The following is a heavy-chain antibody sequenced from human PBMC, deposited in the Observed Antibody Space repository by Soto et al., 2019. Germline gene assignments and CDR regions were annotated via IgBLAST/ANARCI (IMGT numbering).Heavy chain of an antibody. J-gene: IGHJ5*02. CDR2: IYYSGST. CDR3: ARVRSTTDVGPWFDP. D-gene: IGHD2-2*01. Sequence: SETLSLTCTVSGGSISSGGYYWSWIRQHPGKGLEWIGYIYYSGSTYYNPSLKSRVTISVDTSKNQFSLKLSSVTAADTAVYYCARVRSTTDVGPWFDPWGQGTLVTVSS. CDR1: GGSISSGGYY. V-gene: IGHV4-31*03.